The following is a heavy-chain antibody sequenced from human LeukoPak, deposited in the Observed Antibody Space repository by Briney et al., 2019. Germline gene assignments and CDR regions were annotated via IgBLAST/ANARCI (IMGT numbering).Heavy chain of an antibody. Sequence: ASVKVSCKASGYTFTGYYMHWVRQAPGQGLEWMGWINSNSGGTNYAQKFQDRVIMTRDTSTSTAYMELSRLRSDDTAVYYCARDSSYCTNGVCFSLFDCSGQGTLVTVSS. J-gene: IGHJ4*02. V-gene: IGHV1-2*02. CDR2: INSNSGGT. CDR3: ARDSSYCTNGVCFSLFDC. CDR1: GYTFTGYY. D-gene: IGHD2-8*01.